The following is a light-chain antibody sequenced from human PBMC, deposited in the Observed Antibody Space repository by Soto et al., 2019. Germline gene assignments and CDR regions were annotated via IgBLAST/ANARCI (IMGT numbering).Light chain of an antibody. CDR1: QSVSNNY. CDR2: GAS. Sequence: ETLMTQSPATLSVSSGERATLSCRASQSVSNNYLAWYQQKPGQAPRLLIYGASNRATGIPDRFSVSGSGTDFTLTISRMEPEDFAVDDCQQYGSSGTFGQGTRLEIK. CDR3: QQYGSSGT. J-gene: IGKJ5*01. V-gene: IGKV3-20*01.